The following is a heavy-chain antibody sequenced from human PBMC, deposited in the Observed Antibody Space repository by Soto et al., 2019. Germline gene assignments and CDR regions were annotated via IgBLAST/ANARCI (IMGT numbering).Heavy chain of an antibody. V-gene: IGHV3-7*01. CDR2: IKQDGSEE. Sequence: EVQLVEAGGGLVQPGGSLRLSCVDSGFTFSSYWMSWVRQAPVKGLGWVGNIKQDGSEENYVDSVKGRFTISRDNAKNAMYLQMNSLRAEDTAVYYCARIAASGRGWDVWGKGTKVVVSS. D-gene: IGHD6-13*01. CDR1: GFTFSSYW. CDR3: ARIAASGRGWDV. J-gene: IGHJ6*04.